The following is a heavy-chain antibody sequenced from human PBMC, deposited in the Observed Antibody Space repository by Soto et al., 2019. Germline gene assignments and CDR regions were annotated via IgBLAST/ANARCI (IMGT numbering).Heavy chain of an antibody. J-gene: IGHJ4*02. CDR1: KFSFSTYA. CDR3: AKGRGGDYGGSFDY. CDR2: ISNSGDNT. V-gene: IGHV3-23*01. Sequence: EVQLLESGGGLVQPGGSLRLSCAASKFSFSTYAMSWVRQAPGKGLGWVSAISNSGDNTYYTESVKGRFTISRDNSKNTLYLQMNSLTADDTAVYYWAKGRGGDYGGSFDYWGQGTLVTVSS. D-gene: IGHD4-17*01.